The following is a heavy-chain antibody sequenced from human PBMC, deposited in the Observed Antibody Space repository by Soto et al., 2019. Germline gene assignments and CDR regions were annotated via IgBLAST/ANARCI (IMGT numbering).Heavy chain of an antibody. J-gene: IGHJ4*02. CDR2: ISSGSTTI. V-gene: IGHV3-48*02. CDR3: ARDGGGYNDFDY. Sequence: VGSLRLSCAASGFTFSSYSMNWVRQAPGKGLEWVSYISSGSTTIYYTDSVKGRFTISRDNAKNSLYLQMNSLRDEDTAVYYCARDGGGYNDFDYWGQGTLVTVSS. D-gene: IGHD5-12*01. CDR1: GFTFSSYS.